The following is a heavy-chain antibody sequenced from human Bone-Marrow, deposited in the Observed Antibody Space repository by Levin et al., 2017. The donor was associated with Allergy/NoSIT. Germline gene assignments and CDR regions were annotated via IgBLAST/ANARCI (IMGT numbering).Heavy chain of an antibody. V-gene: IGHV3-48*01. J-gene: IGHJ4*02. CDR1: GFTFSSYG. D-gene: IGHD6-13*01. CDR3: AREGSWSSTWLGNYYFDY. Sequence: GGSLRLSCDASGFTFSSYGIIWVRQAPGKGLEWVSYIGGDNYTKYYADSVKGRFTISRDNVKKSLYLQMNSLRGEDTAVYYCAREGSWSSTWLGNYYFDYWGQGTLVTVAS. CDR2: IGGDNYTK.